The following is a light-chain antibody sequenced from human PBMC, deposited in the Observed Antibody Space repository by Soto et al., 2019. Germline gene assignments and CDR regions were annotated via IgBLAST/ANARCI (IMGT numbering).Light chain of an antibody. Sequence: IQMTQSPSSLSASVGDRVTITCRASQDITNYLNWYQQKPGKAPKLLIYDTSILETGVPSRFSGSGSGTHFTLTITSLQPEDFATYCCQEYESLFAFGPGTKVDLK. V-gene: IGKV1-33*01. CDR2: DTS. J-gene: IGKJ3*01. CDR1: QDITNY. CDR3: QEYESLFA.